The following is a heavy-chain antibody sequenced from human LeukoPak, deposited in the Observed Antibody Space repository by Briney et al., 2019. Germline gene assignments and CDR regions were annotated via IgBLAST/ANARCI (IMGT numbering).Heavy chain of an antibody. J-gene: IGHJ4*02. CDR3: ARGGSSSWIELDY. CDR2: ISYDGSNK. D-gene: IGHD6-13*01. Sequence: SPVLSCPATGFPFHTFAMHRVRQAPGKGLEWVAVISYDGSNKYYADSVKRRFTISRDNSKNTLYLQMNSLRAEDTAVYYCARGGSSSWIELDYWGQGTLVTVSS. CDR1: GFPFHTFA. V-gene: IGHV3-30*04.